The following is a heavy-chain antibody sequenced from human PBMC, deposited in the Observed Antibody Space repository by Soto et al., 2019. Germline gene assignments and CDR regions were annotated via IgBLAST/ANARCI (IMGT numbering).Heavy chain of an antibody. J-gene: IGHJ2*01. CDR1: GFTFSSYG. D-gene: IGHD3-9*01. V-gene: IGHV3-30*18. CDR3: AKSGYDILTGYYRYFDL. Sequence: GGSLRLSCAASGFTFSSYGMHWVRQAPGKGLEWVAVISYDGSNKYYADSVKGRFTISRDNSKNTLYLQMNSLRAEDTAVYYRAKSGYDILTGYYRYFDLWGRGTLVTVSS. CDR2: ISYDGSNK.